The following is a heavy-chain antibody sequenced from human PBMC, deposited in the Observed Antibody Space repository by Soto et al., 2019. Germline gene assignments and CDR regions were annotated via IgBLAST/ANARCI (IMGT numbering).Heavy chain of an antibody. Sequence: QVPLVESGGGVVQPGRSLRLSCAASGFTFSSYGMHWVRQAPGKGLEWVAVIWYDGSNKYYADSVKGRFTISRDNSKNTLYLQMNSLRAEDTAVYYCARTYCSGGSCYYGNSPNYYGMDVWGQGTTVTVSS. CDR2: IWYDGSNK. D-gene: IGHD2-15*01. CDR1: GFTFSSYG. J-gene: IGHJ6*02. CDR3: ARTYCSGGSCYYGNSPNYYGMDV. V-gene: IGHV3-33*01.